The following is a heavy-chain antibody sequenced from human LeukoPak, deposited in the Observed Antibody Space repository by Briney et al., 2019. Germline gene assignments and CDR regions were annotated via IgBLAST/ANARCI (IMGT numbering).Heavy chain of an antibody. D-gene: IGHD2-8*01. V-gene: IGHV4-34*01. CDR2: VKHDGDT. CDR3: ARGPVALPNDRLSLFFDF. J-gene: IGHJ5*01. Sequence: MASETLSLTCAVYGASFNTYYWTWIRQSPDKGLERIGEVKHDGDTNVNPSLRSRVVMSVDASKNQFSLKMTSVTAADTAIYFCARGPVALPNDRLSLFFDFWGQGTLVTVSS. CDR1: GASFNTYY.